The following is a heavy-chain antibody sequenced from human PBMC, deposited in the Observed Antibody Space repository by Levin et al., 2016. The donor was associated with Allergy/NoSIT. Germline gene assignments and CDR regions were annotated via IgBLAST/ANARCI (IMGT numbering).Heavy chain of an antibody. V-gene: IGHV4-59*01. D-gene: IGHD4-17*01. J-gene: IGHJ2*01. CDR2: IYYDGRT. Sequence: GSLRLSCTVSDGSINSYYWNWIRQSPVKGLEWIGDIYYDGRTRYNPSLSSRITMSVDTSKKQISLEVRSVTAADTAVYYCAKVNDFGDSWGYFDLWGRGTLVTVSS. CDR3: AKVNDFGDSWGYFDL. CDR1: DGSINSYY.